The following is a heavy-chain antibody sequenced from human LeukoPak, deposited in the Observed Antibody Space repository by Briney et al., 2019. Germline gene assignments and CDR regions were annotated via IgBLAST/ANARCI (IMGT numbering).Heavy chain of an antibody. CDR1: GGSFSGYY. J-gene: IGHJ6*03. V-gene: IGHV4-34*01. D-gene: IGHD6-13*01. Sequence: SETLSLTCAVYGGSFSGYYWSWIRQPPGKGLEWIGEINHSGSTNYNPSLKSRVTISVDTSKNQFSLKLSSVTAADTAVYYCARWRQLVYYYYYYMDVWGKGTTVTVSS. CDR2: INHSGST. CDR3: ARWRQLVYYYYYYMDV.